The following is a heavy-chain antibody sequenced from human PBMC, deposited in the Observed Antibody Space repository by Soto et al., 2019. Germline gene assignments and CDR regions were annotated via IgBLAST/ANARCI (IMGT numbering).Heavy chain of an antibody. D-gene: IGHD3-16*01. J-gene: IGHJ4*02. CDR1: GFKFSNYA. CDR2: ISATGGGT. V-gene: IGHV3-23*01. CDR3: AKDRRAGGNSAFYFDF. Sequence: PRLSSAASGFKFSNYAMSWVRQAPGKGLEWVSLISATGGGTYYADSVKGRFTISRDNSHNTLYLQVHSLTAEDTAVYYCAKDRRAGGNSAFYFDFWGQGAPVTVSS.